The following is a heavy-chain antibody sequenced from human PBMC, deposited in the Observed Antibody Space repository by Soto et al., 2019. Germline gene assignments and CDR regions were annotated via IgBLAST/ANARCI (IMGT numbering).Heavy chain of an antibody. D-gene: IGHD2-2*02. CDR2: ISYDGSNK. CDR1: GFTFSSYG. J-gene: IGHJ6*02. CDR3: ARGCSSTSCYIVYYYYGMDV. V-gene: IGHV3-30*03. Sequence: GSLRLSCAASGFTFSSYGMHWVRQAPGKGLEWVAVISYDGSNKYYADSVKGRFTISRDNSKNTLYLQMNSLRAEDTAVYYCARGCSSTSCYIVYYYYGMDVWGQGTTVTVSS.